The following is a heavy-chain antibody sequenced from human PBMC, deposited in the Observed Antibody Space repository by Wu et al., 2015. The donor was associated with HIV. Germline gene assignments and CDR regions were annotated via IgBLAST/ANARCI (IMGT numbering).Heavy chain of an antibody. CDR2: FDPEDGET. D-gene: IGHD5-12*01. Sequence: QVQLVQSGAEVKKPGASVKVSCKVSGYTLTELSMHWVRQAPGKGLEWMGGFDPEDGETIYAQKFQGRVTMTEDTSTDTAYMELSSLRSEDTAVYYCATTTGYSGYDWARGPLIYWGQGTLVTVSS. J-gene: IGHJ4*02. V-gene: IGHV1-24*01. CDR3: ATTTGYSGYDWARGPLIY. CDR1: GYTLTELS.